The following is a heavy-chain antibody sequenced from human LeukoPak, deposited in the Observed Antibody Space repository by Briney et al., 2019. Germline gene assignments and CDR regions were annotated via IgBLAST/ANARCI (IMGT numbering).Heavy chain of an antibody. CDR2: ISAYNGNT. CDR3: ARDLAAGYSSSWYWGNWFDP. V-gene: IGHV1-18*01. J-gene: IGHJ5*02. D-gene: IGHD6-13*01. CDR1: GYTFTSYG. Sequence: ASVKVSCKASGYTFTSYGISWVRQAPGQGLEWMGWISAYNGNTNYAQKLQGRVTMTTDTSTSTAYMELRSLRSDDTAVYYCARDLAAGYSSSWYWGNWFDPWGQGTLVTVSS.